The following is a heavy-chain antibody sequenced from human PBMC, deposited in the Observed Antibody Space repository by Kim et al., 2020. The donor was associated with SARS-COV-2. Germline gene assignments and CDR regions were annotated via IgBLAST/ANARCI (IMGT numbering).Heavy chain of an antibody. CDR1: GFTFSSYA. V-gene: IGHV3-23*01. CDR3: AKTHYDYVWGGYRIPYFDY. CDR2: ISGSGGST. J-gene: IGHJ4*02. D-gene: IGHD3-16*02. Sequence: GGSLRLSCAASGFTFSSYAMSWVRQAPGKGLEWVSAISGSGGSTYYADSVKGRFTISRDNSKNTLYLQMNSLIAKDTAVYYWAKTHYDYVWGGYRIPYFDYWGQGTLVTVSS.